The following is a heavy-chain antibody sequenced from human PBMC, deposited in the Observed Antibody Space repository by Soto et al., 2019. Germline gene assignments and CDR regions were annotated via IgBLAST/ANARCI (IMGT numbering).Heavy chain of an antibody. V-gene: IGHV1-46*04. CDR2: FKPMSGST. J-gene: IGHJ4*02. CDR1: GYIFINYY. D-gene: IGHD6-13*01. CDR3: ARDLAAADY. Sequence: QVQLVQSGAEVKKPGASVKISCKTSGYIFINYYIHWVRQAPDQGLECVALFKPMSGSTHYAQKLQGRVTVTSATSTRTVYMELSILISENTAVYYCARDLAAADYWGQGTLVTVSS.